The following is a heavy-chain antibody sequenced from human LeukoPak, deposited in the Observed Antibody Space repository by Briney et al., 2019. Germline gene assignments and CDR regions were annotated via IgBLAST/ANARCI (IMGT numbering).Heavy chain of an antibody. CDR2: INWNGGRT. CDR1: GFTFDDYG. V-gene: IGHV3-20*04. CDR3: ARSPIRELLDYYFDY. Sequence: GGSLRLSCAASGFTFDDYGMSWVRQGPGKGLEWVSGINWNGGRTGYADSVKGRFTISRDNAKNSLYLQMNSLRAEDTALYYCARSPIRELLDYYFDYWGQGTLVTVSS. D-gene: IGHD1-26*01. J-gene: IGHJ4*02.